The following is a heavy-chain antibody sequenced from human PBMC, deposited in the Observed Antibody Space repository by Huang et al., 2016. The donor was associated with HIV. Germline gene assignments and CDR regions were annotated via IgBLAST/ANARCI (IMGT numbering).Heavy chain of an antibody. CDR1: GGTFSTYA. V-gene: IGHV1-69*01. D-gene: IGHD6-6*01. CDR3: ARGRTRSSLYDSYYGLDV. Sequence: QVQLVQSGAEVKKPGSSVKVSCKASGGTFSTYAISWVRQAPGQGLEWMGGSIPIFGTANYAQKFQSTVTSTADEFTSTAYMELSSLRSEDTALYYCARGRTRSSLYDSYYGLDVWGQGTTVTVSS. J-gene: IGHJ6*02. CDR2: SIPIFGTA.